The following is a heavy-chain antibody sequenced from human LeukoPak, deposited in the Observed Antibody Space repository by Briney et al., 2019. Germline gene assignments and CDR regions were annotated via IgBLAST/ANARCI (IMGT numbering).Heavy chain of an antibody. J-gene: IGHJ4*02. D-gene: IGHD1-1*01. CDR3: ARSLTTLTYEGY. CDR2: INSGSTYT. CDR1: GFNVNNAW. Sequence: GGSLRLTCAASGFNVNNAWMSWVRQAPGKGLEWVSSINSGSTYTYYTESVKGRFTVSRDNAKNSLFLQMNSLRAEDTAIYYCARSLTTLTYEGYWGQGTLVTVSS. V-gene: IGHV3-21*01.